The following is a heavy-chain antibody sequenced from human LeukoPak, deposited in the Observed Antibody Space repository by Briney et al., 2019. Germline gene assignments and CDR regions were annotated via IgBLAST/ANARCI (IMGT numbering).Heavy chain of an antibody. CDR3: TKATGYNWNDKDAFDV. J-gene: IGHJ3*01. V-gene: IGHV3-7*03. D-gene: IGHD1-1*01. CDR2: MNQYGSEK. CDR1: GFTFSDYW. Sequence: GGSLRLSCAASGFTFSDYWMSWVRQAPGQGLEWVANMNQYGSEKYYVGSVKGRFSISRDNAENSVYLQMTGLRSEDTALYYCTKATGYNWNDKDAFDVWGQGAMVIVSS.